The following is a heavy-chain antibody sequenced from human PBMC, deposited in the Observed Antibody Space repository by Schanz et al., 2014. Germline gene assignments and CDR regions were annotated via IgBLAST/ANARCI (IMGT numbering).Heavy chain of an antibody. Sequence: QLMQSGSEVRKPGASVKVSCKASGYIFGSHGMTWVRQAPGQGLEWMGKINPSSGTTRIAQNFQGRLTVTRDTSTSTVNMELSSLRSEDTAVYYCDRGGFFDSTSIDSWGQGTLVTVSP. V-gene: IGHV1-46*03. D-gene: IGHD2-2*01. CDR2: INPSSGTT. CDR1: GYIFGSHG. CDR3: DRGGFFDSTSIDS. J-gene: IGHJ4*03.